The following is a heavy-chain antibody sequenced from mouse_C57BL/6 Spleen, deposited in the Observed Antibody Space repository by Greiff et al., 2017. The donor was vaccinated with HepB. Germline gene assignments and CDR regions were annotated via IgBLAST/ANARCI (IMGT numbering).Heavy chain of an antibody. V-gene: IGHV1-19*01. J-gene: IGHJ2*01. CDR1: GYTFTDYY. CDR2: INPYNGGT. CDR3: ARGATVVGSHFDY. D-gene: IGHD1-1*01. Sequence: VQLQQSGPVLVKPGASVKMSCKASGYTFTDYYMNWVKQSHGKSLEWIGVINPYNGGTSYNQKFKGKATLTVDKSSSTAYMELNSLTSEDSAVYYCARGATVVGSHFDYWGQGTTLTVSS.